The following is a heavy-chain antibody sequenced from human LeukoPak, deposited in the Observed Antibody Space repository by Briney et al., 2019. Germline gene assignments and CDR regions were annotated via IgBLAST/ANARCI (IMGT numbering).Heavy chain of an antibody. CDR2: ISGSGGST. V-gene: IGHV3-23*01. CDR1: GFTFSSYA. D-gene: IGHD3-16*02. Sequence: PGGSLRLSCAASGFTFSSYAMSWVRQAPGKGLEWVSAISGSGGSTYYADSVKGRFTISRDNSKNTLYLQMNSLRDEDTAVYCCATNPLRLGELSLYRRIDYWGQGTLVTVSS. J-gene: IGHJ4*02. CDR3: ATNPLRLGELSLYRRIDY.